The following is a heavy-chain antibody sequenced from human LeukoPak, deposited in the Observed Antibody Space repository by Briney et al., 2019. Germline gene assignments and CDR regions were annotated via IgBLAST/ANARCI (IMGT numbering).Heavy chain of an antibody. CDR1: GGSFGGYY. Sequence: SETLSLXCAVYGGSFGGYYWSWIRQPPGKGLEWIGEINHSGSTNYNPSLKSRVTISVDTSKNQFSLKLSSVTAADTAVYYCAGDSGYFLFDYWGQGTLVTVSS. J-gene: IGHJ4*02. V-gene: IGHV4-34*01. CDR2: INHSGST. D-gene: IGHD3-22*01. CDR3: AGDSGYFLFDY.